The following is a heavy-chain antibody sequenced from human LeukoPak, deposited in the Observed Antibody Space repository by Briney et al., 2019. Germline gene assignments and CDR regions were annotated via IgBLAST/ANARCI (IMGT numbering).Heavy chain of an antibody. CDR3: AKSSFADY. Sequence: GRSLRLSCAASGFTFSSYGMHWVRQAPGKGLEWVAVISYDGSNKYYADSVKGRFTISRDNSKNTLYLQMNSLRAEDTAVYYCAKSSFADYWGQGTLVTVSS. V-gene: IGHV3-30*18. CDR2: ISYDGSNK. J-gene: IGHJ4*02. CDR1: GFTFSSYG.